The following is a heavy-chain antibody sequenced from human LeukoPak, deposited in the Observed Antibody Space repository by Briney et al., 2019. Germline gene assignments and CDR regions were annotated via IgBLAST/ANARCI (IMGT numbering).Heavy chain of an antibody. CDR1: GMTFTNYV. V-gene: IGHV3-23*01. D-gene: IGHD2-2*01. CDR2: ISGSGDNT. CDR3: ATIEVVAADFDY. Sequence: GGSLRLSCAASGMTFTNYVMNWVRQAPGKGQEWVSVISGSGDNTHYADSVKGRFTISRDNSKNTLYLQMNSLRAEDTAMYYCATIEVVAADFDYWGQGTLFTVSS. J-gene: IGHJ4*02.